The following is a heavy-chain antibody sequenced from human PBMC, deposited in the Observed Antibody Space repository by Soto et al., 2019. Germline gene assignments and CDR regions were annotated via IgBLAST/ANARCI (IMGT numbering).Heavy chain of an antibody. CDR2: INHSGST. CDR1: GGSFSGYY. D-gene: IGHD2-21*02. V-gene: IGHV4-34*01. Sequence: SETLSLTCAVYGGSFSGYYLSWIRQPPGKGLEWIGEINHSGSTNYNPSLKSRVTISVDTSKNQFSLKLSSVTAADTAVYYCARGTPCGGDCYRWFDPWGQGTLVIVYS. CDR3: ARGTPCGGDCYRWFDP. J-gene: IGHJ5*02.